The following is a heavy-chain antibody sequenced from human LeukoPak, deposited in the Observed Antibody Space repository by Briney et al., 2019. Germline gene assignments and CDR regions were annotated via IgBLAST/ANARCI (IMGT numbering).Heavy chain of an antibody. CDR3: ARRVGYCSGSSCEYFDY. Sequence: GESLKISCKGSGYSFTNYWLGWVRQMPGKGLEWMGIFYPGDSNTRYSPSFQGQVTISADKSISTAYLQWSSLKASDSAMYYCARRVGYCSGSSCEYFDYWGQGTLVTVSS. CDR2: FYPGDSNT. V-gene: IGHV5-51*01. D-gene: IGHD2-15*01. J-gene: IGHJ4*02. CDR1: GYSFTNYW.